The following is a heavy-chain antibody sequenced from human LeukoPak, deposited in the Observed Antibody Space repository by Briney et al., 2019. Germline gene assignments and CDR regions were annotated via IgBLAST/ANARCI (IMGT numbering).Heavy chain of an antibody. CDR1: GYSISSGYY. CDR2: IYHSGST. D-gene: IGHD5-24*01. V-gene: IGHV4-38-2*02. Sequence: PSETLSLTCTVSGYSISSGYYWGWIRQPPGKGLGWIGSIYHSGSTYYNPYLKSRVTISVYTSKNQSSLKLSSVTAADTAVYYCAKLRRDGYNFDYWGQGTLVTVSS. J-gene: IGHJ4*02. CDR3: AKLRRDGYNFDY.